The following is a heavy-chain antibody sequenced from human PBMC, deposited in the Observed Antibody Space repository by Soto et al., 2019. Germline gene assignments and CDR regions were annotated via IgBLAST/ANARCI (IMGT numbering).Heavy chain of an antibody. CDR1: GYTFSSYS. CDR2: IISSSSYI. CDR3: AREQWELTGLDY. D-gene: IGHD1-26*01. V-gene: IGHV3-21*01. J-gene: IGHJ4*02. Sequence: PGGSLRLSCAASGYTFSSYSINWVRQAPGKGLEWVSFIISSSSYIYYADSVKGRFTISRDNAKNSLYLQMNSLRAEDTAVYYCAREQWELTGLDYWGQGT.